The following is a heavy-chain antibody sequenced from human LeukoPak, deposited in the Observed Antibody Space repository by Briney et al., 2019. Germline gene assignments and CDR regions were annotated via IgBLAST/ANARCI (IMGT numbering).Heavy chain of an antibody. V-gene: IGHV4-59*01. Sequence: SETLSLTCTVSGDSISSYYWSWIRQPPGKGLEWIGYIYYSGSTYYNPSLKSRVTISIDTSKNQFSLKLSSVTAADTAVYYCARVGDGYNHLFDYWGQGTLVTVSS. CDR3: ARVGDGYNHLFDY. CDR2: IYYSGST. D-gene: IGHD5-24*01. J-gene: IGHJ4*02. CDR1: GDSISSYY.